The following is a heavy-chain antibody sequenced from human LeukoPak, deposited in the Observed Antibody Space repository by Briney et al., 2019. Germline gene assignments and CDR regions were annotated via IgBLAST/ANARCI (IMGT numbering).Heavy chain of an antibody. D-gene: IGHD3-22*01. Sequence: PGGSLRLSCAASGFVFDDYGMSWVRQAPGKGLERVSGINWNGGSTAYADSVTGRFTISRDNAKKSLYLQMNSLRAEDTALYYCARVSTYDRSGYYSVWGQGTLVTVSS. J-gene: IGHJ4*02. CDR1: GFVFDDYG. CDR3: ARVSTYDRSGYYSV. V-gene: IGHV3-20*04. CDR2: INWNGGST.